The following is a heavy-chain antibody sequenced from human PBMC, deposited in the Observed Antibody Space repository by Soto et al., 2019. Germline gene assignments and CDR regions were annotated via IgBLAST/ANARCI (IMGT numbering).Heavy chain of an antibody. V-gene: IGHV1-46*01. D-gene: IGHD3-3*01. CDR3: ARELVFGVVTLAYYYYYGMDV. Sequence: ASVKVSCKASGYSFTSYYMHWVRQAPGQGLEWMGIINPSGGSTGYAQKFQGRVTMTRDTSTSTVYMELSSLRSEDTAVYYCARELVFGVVTLAYYYYYGMDVWGQGTTVTVSS. CDR1: GYSFTSYY. J-gene: IGHJ6*02. CDR2: INPSGGST.